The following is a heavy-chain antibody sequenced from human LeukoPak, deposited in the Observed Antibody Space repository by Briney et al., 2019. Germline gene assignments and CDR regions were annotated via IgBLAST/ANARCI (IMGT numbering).Heavy chain of an antibody. Sequence: SETLSLTCTVSGGSISSSSYYWGWIRQPPGKGLERIGSIYYSGSTYYNPSLKSRVTISVDTSKNQFSLKLSSVTAADTAVYYCARVRQHPKEGYYYYYMDVWGKGTTVTISS. CDR2: IYYSGST. CDR3: ARVRQHPKEGYYYYYMDV. CDR1: GGSISSSSYY. V-gene: IGHV4-39*07. J-gene: IGHJ6*03. D-gene: IGHD6-13*01.